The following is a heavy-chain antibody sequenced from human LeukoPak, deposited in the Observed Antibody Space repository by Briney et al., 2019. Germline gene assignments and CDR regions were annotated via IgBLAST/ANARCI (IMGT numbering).Heavy chain of an antibody. CDR1: GGSISNYY. V-gene: IGHV4-4*07. CDR2: ISASGNT. CDR3: VRQGVATAFDY. D-gene: IGHD2-21*02. J-gene: IGHJ4*02. Sequence: SETLSLTCTVPGGSISNYYWSWIRQPAGEGLEWIGRISASGNTNYNPSLKSRVTMSVDTSMNLFALKLSSVTAADTAVYYCVRQGVATAFDYWGQGTLVTVSS.